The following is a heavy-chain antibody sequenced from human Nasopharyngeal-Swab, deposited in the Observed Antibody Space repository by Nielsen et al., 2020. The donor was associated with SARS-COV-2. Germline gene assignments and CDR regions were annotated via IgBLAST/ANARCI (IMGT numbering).Heavy chain of an antibody. D-gene: IGHD3-3*01. CDR2: IYYSGST. Sequence: RQAPGKGLEWIGYIYYSGSTYYNPSLKSRLTISVDTSKNQFSLKLSSVTAADTAVYYCARAPTVFGVVITAFDYWGQGALVTASS. V-gene: IGHV4-31*02. CDR3: ARAPTVFGVVITAFDY. J-gene: IGHJ4*02.